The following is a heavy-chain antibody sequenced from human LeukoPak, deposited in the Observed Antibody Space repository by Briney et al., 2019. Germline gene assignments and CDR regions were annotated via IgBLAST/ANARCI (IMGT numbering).Heavy chain of an antibody. CDR1: GFTFSSYW. V-gene: IGHV3-7*01. Sequence: GGSLRLSCAASGFTFSSYWMNWVRQAPGTGLEWVANIDQDGSTKYYLDSVKGRFTISRDNAKNSLYLQMNSLRAEETAVYYCARGLTTTPNWFDPWGQGTLVTVSS. D-gene: IGHD4-17*01. CDR3: ARGLTTTPNWFDP. J-gene: IGHJ5*02. CDR2: IDQDGSTK.